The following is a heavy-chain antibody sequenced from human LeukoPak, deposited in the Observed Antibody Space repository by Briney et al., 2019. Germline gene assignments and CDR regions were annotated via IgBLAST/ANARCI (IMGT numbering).Heavy chain of an antibody. D-gene: IGHD5-18*01. Sequence: GGSLRLSCAASGFTFSSYEMNWVRQAPGKGLEWVSYISSSGSTIYYADSVKGRFTISRDNSKNSLYLQMNSLRAEDTAVYYCARDSWIQVWTQIDYWGQGTLVTVSS. J-gene: IGHJ4*02. V-gene: IGHV3-48*03. CDR3: ARDSWIQVWTQIDY. CDR2: ISSSGSTI. CDR1: GFTFSSYE.